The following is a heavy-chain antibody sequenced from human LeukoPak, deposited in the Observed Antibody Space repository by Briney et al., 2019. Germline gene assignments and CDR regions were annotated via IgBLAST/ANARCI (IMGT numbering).Heavy chain of an antibody. V-gene: IGHV3-7*01. CDR3: ARDAGYFRKEV. D-gene: IGHD2/OR15-2a*01. CDR2: IREDSTEK. J-gene: IGHJ6*04. CDR1: GFTFSSYA. Sequence: GGSLRLSCAASGFTFSSYAMSWVRQAPGKGVEWVANIREDSTEKYYIDSVKGRFTISRDNAKNSLYLQMNSLRDEDTAVYYCARDAGYFRKEVWGKGTTVIVSS.